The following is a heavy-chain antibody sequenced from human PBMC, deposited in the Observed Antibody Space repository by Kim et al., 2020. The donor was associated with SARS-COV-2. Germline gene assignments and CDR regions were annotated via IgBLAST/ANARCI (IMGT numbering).Heavy chain of an antibody. Sequence: SETLSLTCTVSGGSISSYYWSWIRQPPGKGLEWIAYVYYSGRTNYNPSLKSRVAISLDTSQNQFSLRLNSVTAADTAVYYCAGTPYYDFWSGYIPFDYWSPGTLVTVSS. CDR2: VYYSGRT. CDR1: GGSISSYY. J-gene: IGHJ4*02. V-gene: IGHV4-59*13. D-gene: IGHD3-3*01. CDR3: AGTPYYDFWSGYIPFDY.